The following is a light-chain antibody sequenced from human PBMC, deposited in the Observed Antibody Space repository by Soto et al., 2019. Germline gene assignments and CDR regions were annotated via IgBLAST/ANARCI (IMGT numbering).Light chain of an antibody. CDR1: QSVSSNS. CDR2: GAS. V-gene: IGKV3-20*01. J-gene: IGKJ1*01. CDR3: QQYVRSPWT. Sequence: EIVLTQSPGTLSLSPGERATLSCRASQSVSSNSLAWYHQKPGQPPRLLMYGASSRATGIPDRFSGSGSGTDFTLTISRLEPEDFAVYYCQQYVRSPWTFGQGTKVDI.